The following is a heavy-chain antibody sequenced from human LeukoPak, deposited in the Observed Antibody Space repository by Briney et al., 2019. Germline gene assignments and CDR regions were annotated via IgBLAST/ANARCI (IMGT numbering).Heavy chain of an antibody. Sequence: PGGSLRLSCAASGFIFSNCWMSWVRQAPGKGLEWVANIKYDGSGTYYVDSVKGRFTISRDNAKNSLYLQMNSLRAEDTAVYYCAREENAFDIWGQGTMVTVSS. J-gene: IGHJ3*02. V-gene: IGHV3-7*01. CDR1: GFIFSNCW. CDR3: AREENAFDI. CDR2: IKYDGSGT.